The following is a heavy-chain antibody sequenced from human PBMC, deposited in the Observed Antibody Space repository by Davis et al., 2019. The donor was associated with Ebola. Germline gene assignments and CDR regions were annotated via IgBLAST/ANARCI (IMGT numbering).Heavy chain of an antibody. Sequence: PGGSLRLSCGVFGASFSDYSWNWIRQSPGKGLEWIGEIDHGGSTNYNPSLRSRVTVSVDTPKNQFTLNLNSVTAADTAVYYCARHEAYSDTLYGMDVWGQGTTITVSS. CDR3: ARHEAYSDTLYGMDV. CDR1: GASFSDYS. V-gene: IGHV4-34*01. D-gene: IGHD6-13*01. CDR2: IDHGGST. J-gene: IGHJ6*02.